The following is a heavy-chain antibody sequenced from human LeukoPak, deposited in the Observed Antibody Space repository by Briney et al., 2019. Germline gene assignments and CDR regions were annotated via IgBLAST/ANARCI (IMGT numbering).Heavy chain of an antibody. J-gene: IGHJ5*02. V-gene: IGHV3-30*03. CDR1: GFTFSSLV. CDR2: IAYDGSNK. D-gene: IGHD6-19*01. Sequence: GRSLRLSCAASGFTFSSLVMHWVRQAPGKGLEWVALIAYDGSNKYYADSVKGRFTISRDNAKNSLYLQMNSLRAEDTAVYYCARDRPVGSGWYPNWFDPWGQGTLVTVSS. CDR3: ARDRPVGSGWYPNWFDP.